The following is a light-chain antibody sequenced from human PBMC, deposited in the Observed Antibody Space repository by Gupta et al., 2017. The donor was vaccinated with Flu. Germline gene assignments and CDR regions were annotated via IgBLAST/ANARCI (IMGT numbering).Light chain of an antibody. J-gene: IGKJ3*01. CDR3: QQYEKLPFT. V-gene: IGKV1-33*01. CDR1: QDISNN. Sequence: DIQLTQSPSSLSASVGDRVTITCQASQDISNNLNWYQQKPGKAPKLLIYDASNLETGVPSRFSGSGSGTDLTVTSSSLQTEEIATEECQQYEKLPFTCGPGTKVDIK. CDR2: DAS.